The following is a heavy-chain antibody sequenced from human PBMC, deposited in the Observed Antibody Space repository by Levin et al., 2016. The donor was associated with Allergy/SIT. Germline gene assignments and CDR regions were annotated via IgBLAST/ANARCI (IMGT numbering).Heavy chain of an antibody. Sequence: ASVKVSCKASGYTFTNYDINWVRQAPGQGLEWMGWISVYNGNTNYAQKLQGRVTMTTDTSTRTAYMELRSLTSDDTAVYYCARDPRGSVTTDHWGQGTLVTVSS. D-gene: IGHD4-17*01. V-gene: IGHV1-18*01. CDR2: ISVYNGNT. CDR3: ARDPRGSVTTDH. CDR1: GYTFTNYD. J-gene: IGHJ4*02.